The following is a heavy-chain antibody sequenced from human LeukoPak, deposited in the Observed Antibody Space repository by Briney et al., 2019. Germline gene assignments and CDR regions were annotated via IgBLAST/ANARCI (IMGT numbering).Heavy chain of an antibody. J-gene: IGHJ5*02. CDR3: VRVISGTPNWFDP. Sequence: GRSLRLSCAASGFTFSTYIMNWVRQAPGRGLEWVSAVSGSGGSTDYADSVKGRFTISRDTSKDTMYLQLNSLRPEDTAVYYCVRVISGTPNWFDPWGQGTLVTVSS. CDR1: GFTFSTYI. CDR2: VSGSGGST. V-gene: IGHV3-23*01. D-gene: IGHD1-20*01.